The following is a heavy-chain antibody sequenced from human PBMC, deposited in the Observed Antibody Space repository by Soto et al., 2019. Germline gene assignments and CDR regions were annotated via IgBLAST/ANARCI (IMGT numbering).Heavy chain of an antibody. Sequence: PSETLSLTCTVSGGSISSSSYYWGWIRQPPGKGLEWIGSIYYSGSTYYNPSLKSRVTISVDTSKNQFSLKLSSVTAADTAVYYCARHSWDIAAAGTLRYYYYMDVWGKGTTVTVSS. D-gene: IGHD6-13*01. CDR2: IYYSGST. V-gene: IGHV4-39*01. CDR1: GGSISSSSYY. CDR3: ARHSWDIAAAGTLRYYYYMDV. J-gene: IGHJ6*03.